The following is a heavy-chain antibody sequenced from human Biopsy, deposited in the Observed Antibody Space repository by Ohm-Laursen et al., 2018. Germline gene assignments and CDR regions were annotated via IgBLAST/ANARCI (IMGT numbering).Heavy chain of an antibody. V-gene: IGHV4-59*01. CDR3: ARDSRGGHLNTTLITGKNLDS. Sequence: TLSLTWSVSGGSISGYHWSWIRKSPGKGLEWLAYISYTGGITSNPSLNGRATMSLDTSKNQFSLRLIYVTAADTAVYYCARDSRGGHLNTTLITGKNLDSWGQGILVTVSS. D-gene: IGHD3-16*01. CDR2: ISYTGGI. J-gene: IGHJ4*02. CDR1: GGSISGYH.